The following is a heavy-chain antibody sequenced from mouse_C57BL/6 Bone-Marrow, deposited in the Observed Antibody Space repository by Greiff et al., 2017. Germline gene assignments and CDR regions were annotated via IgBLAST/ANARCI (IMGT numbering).Heavy chain of an antibody. D-gene: IGHD1-1*02. V-gene: IGHV5-9*01. CDR3: ARRPYYFYYAMDY. CDR2: ISGGGGNT. CDR1: GFTFSSYT. J-gene: IGHJ4*01. Sequence: DVHLVESGGGLVKPGGSLKLSCAASGFTFSSYTMSWVRQTPEKRLEWVATISGGGGNTYYPDSVKGRFTISRENAKNTLYLQMSSLRSEDTALYYCARRPYYFYYAMDYWGQGTSVTVSS.